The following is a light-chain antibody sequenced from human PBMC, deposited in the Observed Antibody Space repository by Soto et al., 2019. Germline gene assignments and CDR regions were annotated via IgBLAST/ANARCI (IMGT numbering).Light chain of an antibody. CDR3: SSYTTSNTRQIV. CDR2: DVS. J-gene: IGLJ1*01. V-gene: IGLV2-14*03. CDR1: SSDVGGYNY. Sequence: QSALTQPASVSRSPGQSITISCTGTSSDVGGYNYVSWYQHHPGKAPKLLIYDVSNRPSGISNRFSGSKSDNTASLTISGLQPEDEDDYYCSSYTTSNTRQIVFGTGTKVTVL.